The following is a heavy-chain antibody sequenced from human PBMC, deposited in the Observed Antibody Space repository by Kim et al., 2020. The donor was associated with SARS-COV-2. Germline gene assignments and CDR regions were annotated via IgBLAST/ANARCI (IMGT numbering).Heavy chain of an antibody. J-gene: IGHJ4*02. CDR2: SGTI. Sequence: SGTIYNADSVKGRFTVSRDKAKNSLYLQMNSLRAEDTAVYHCATGGVGYWGQGTLVTVSS. V-gene: IGHV3-48*01. CDR3: ATGGVGY. D-gene: IGHD1-26*01.